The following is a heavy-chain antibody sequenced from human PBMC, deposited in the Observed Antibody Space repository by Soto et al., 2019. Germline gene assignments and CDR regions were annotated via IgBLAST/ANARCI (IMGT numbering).Heavy chain of an antibody. D-gene: IGHD6-19*01. Sequence: EVQLVESGGGLVQPGWSLRLSCAASGFTFSSYWMSWVRQAPGKGLEWVANIKQDGSEKYYVDSVKGRFTISRDNAKNSRYLQMNSLRAEDTAVYYCARDPDSSGWHVDYWGQGTMVTVSS. CDR1: GFTFSSYW. CDR2: IKQDGSEK. J-gene: IGHJ4*02. V-gene: IGHV3-7*01. CDR3: ARDPDSSGWHVDY.